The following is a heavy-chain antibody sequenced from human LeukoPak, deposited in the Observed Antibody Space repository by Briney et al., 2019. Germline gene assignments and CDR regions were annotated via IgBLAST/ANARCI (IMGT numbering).Heavy chain of an antibody. CDR3: ASTTNDYGDYVGGY. D-gene: IGHD4-17*01. CDR1: GFTFSSYS. J-gene: IGHJ4*02. V-gene: IGHV3-21*01. CDR2: ISSSSSYI. Sequence: GGSLRLSCAAPGFTFSSYSMNWVRQAPGKGLEWVSSISSSSSYIYYADSVKGRFTISRDNAKNSLYLQMNSLRAEDTAVYYCASTTNDYGDYVGGYWGQGTLVTVSS.